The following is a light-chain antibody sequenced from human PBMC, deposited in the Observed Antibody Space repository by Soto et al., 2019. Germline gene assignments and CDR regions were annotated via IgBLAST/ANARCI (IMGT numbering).Light chain of an antibody. CDR1: QSVSSSF. J-gene: IGKJ5*01. Sequence: EIVLAQSPGTLSLSPGESAALSCRASQSVSSSFLAWYQQKAGQAPRLLIYGASRRATGIPDRFSGSGSGTDFTLTISSLEPEDSAVYYCQQRNVWPPVTFGQGTRLEI. V-gene: IGKV3D-20*02. CDR3: QQRNVWPPVT. CDR2: GAS.